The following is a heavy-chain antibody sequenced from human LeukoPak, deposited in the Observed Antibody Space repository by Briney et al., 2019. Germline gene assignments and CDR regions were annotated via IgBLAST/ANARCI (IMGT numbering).Heavy chain of an antibody. J-gene: IGHJ6*03. V-gene: IGHV1-8*03. CDR2: MNPNSGNT. CDR1: GYTFTSYD. CDR3: ARGSIATPYYYYYMDV. D-gene: IGHD6-6*01. Sequence: ASVKVSCKASGYTFTSYDINWVRQATGQGLEWMGWMNPNSGNTGYAQKFQGRVTITRNTSISTAYMELSSLRSEDTAVYYCARGSIATPYYYYYMDVWGQGTTVTVSS.